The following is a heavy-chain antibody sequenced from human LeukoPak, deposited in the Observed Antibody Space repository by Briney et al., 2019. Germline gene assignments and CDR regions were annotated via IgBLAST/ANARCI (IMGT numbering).Heavy chain of an antibody. CDR3: ARGRWFGELKRLYYYGMDV. CDR2: INDSGST. D-gene: IGHD3-10*01. V-gene: IGHV4-34*01. Sequence: GSLRLSCAVSGFTVSTSYMSWVRQAPGKGLEWIGEINDSGSTNYNPSLKSRVTISADTSKKQLSLKLSSVTAADTAVYYCARGRWFGELKRLYYYGMDVWGQGTTVTVSS. CDR1: GFTVSTSY. J-gene: IGHJ6*02.